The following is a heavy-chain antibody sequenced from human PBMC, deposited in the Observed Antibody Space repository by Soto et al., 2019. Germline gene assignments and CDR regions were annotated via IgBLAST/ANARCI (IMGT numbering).Heavy chain of an antibody. J-gene: IGHJ4*02. V-gene: IGHV4-34*01. CDR1: GGSFSGYY. CDR2: INHSGST. CDR3: ARDKITGLFDY. Sequence: QVQLQQWGAGLLKPSETLSLTCAVYGGSFSGYYWTWIRQPPGTGLEWIGEINHSGSTNYNPSLKSRVTISGDTSKNPFSLKLTSVTAADTAVYYCARDKITGLFDYWGQGTLVTVSS. D-gene: IGHD2-8*02.